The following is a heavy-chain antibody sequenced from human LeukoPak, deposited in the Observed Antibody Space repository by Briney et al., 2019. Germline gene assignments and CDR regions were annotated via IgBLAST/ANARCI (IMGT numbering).Heavy chain of an antibody. CDR1: GFTFSTYG. J-gene: IGHJ4*02. V-gene: IGHV3-30*02. CDR3: AKSSQKYYYDNSGYFDY. D-gene: IGHD3-22*01. Sequence: PGGSLRLSCAASGFTFSTYGMHWVRQAPGKGLEWVAFIRYGGSNTYYADSVKGRFTISRDNSKDTLYLQMNSLRADDTAVYFCAKSSQKYYYDNSGYFDYWGQGTLVTVSS. CDR2: IRYGGSNT.